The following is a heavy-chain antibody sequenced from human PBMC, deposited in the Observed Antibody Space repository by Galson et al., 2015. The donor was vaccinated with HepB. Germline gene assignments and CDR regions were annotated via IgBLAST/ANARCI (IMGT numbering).Heavy chain of an antibody. CDR3: ARGIVATANDNWFDP. J-gene: IGHJ5*02. Sequence: QSGAEVKKPGESLKISCKGSGYSFTSYWIGWVRQMPGKGLEWMGIIYPGDSDTRYSPSFQGQVTISADKSISTAYLQWSSLKASDTAIYYCARGIVATANDNWFDPWGQGTLVTVSS. CDR1: GYSFTSYW. CDR2: IYPGDSDT. V-gene: IGHV5-51*03. D-gene: IGHD5-12*01.